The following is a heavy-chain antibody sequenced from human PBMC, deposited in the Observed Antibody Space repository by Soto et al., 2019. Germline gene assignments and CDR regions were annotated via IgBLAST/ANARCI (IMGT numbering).Heavy chain of an antibody. CDR1: GGSISSYY. CDR2: IYYSGST. V-gene: IGHV4-59*01. Sequence: SETLSLTCTVSGGSISSYYWSWIRQPPGKGLEWIGYIYYSGSTNYNPSLKSRVTISVDTSKNQFSLKLSSVTAADTAVYYCAGEASTGQGRSDAFDIWGQGTMVTVSS. J-gene: IGHJ3*02. CDR3: AGEASTGQGRSDAFDI.